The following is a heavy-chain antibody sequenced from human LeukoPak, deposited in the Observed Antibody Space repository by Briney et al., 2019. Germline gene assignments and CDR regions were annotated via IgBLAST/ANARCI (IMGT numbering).Heavy chain of an antibody. D-gene: IGHD2-2*01. CDR3: ARGKRIVVVPAAIDY. J-gene: IGHJ4*02. CDR2: ISYDGSNK. CDR1: GFTFSSYA. V-gene: IGHV3-30*04. Sequence: PGGSLRLSCAASGFTFSSYAMHWVRQAPGKGLEWVAVISYDGSNKYYADSVKGRFTISRDNAKNSLYLQMNSLRAEDTAVYYCARGKRIVVVPAAIDYWGQGTLVTVSS.